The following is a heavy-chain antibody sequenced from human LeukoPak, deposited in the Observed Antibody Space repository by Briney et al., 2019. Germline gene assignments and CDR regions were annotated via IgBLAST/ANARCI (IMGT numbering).Heavy chain of an antibody. CDR3: ARGKGLHTFDY. CDR2: ISSSSSTI. J-gene: IGHJ4*02. V-gene: IGHV3-48*02. CDR1: GFTFSSYS. Sequence: PGGSLRLSCAVSGFTFSSYSMNWVRQAPGKGLEWVSYISSSSSTIYYADSVKGRFTISRDNAKNSLYLRMNSLRDEDTAVYYCARGKGLHTFDYWGQGTLVTVSS. D-gene: IGHD2-15*01.